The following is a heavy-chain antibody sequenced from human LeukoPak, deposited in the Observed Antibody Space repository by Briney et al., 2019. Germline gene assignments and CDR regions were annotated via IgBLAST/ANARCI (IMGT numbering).Heavy chain of an antibody. J-gene: IGHJ3*02. CDR1: GDSISTSNSY. D-gene: IGHD3-9*01. CDR2: IYYSGNT. Sequence: SETLSLTCTVSGDSISTSNSYWGWIRQPPGRGLEWIGSIYYSGNTYYNASLKSRVTISVDTSKNQFSLKLTSVTAADTAVYYCARTTLLYSDWSPDAFDIWGQGTMVTVSS. V-gene: IGHV4-39*01. CDR3: ARTTLLYSDWSPDAFDI.